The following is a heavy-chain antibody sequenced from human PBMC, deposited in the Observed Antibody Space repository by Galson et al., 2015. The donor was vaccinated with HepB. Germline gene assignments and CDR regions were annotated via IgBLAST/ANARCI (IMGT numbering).Heavy chain of an antibody. Sequence: SVKVSCKASGGAFITSGISWVRQAPRHGLEWMGGIIPIFGKANYAQRFQGRVTITADESSTTAYMELTSLRSEDTAVYFCARATANSPAYYYLDVWGNGTKVTVSS. CDR1: GGAFITSG. CDR2: IIPIFGKA. D-gene: IGHD5-18*01. J-gene: IGHJ6*03. CDR3: ARATANSPAYYYLDV. V-gene: IGHV1-69*13.